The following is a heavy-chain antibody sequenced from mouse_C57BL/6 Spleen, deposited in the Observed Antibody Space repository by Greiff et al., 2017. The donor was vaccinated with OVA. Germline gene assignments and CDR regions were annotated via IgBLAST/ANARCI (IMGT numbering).Heavy chain of an antibody. Sequence: VQLQQSGPELVKPGASVKISCKASGYTFTDYYMNWVKQSHGKSLEWIGDINPNNGGTSYNQKFKGKATLTVDKSSSTAYMELRSLTSEDSAVYYCARSPEVYYDYDWFAYWGQGTLVTVSA. V-gene: IGHV1-26*01. CDR1: GYTFTDYY. CDR3: ARSPEVYYDYDWFAY. CDR2: INPNNGGT. J-gene: IGHJ3*01. D-gene: IGHD2-4*01.